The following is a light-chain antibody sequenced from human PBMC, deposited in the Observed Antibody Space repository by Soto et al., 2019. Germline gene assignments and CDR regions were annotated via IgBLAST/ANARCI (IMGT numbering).Light chain of an antibody. V-gene: IGKV3-20*01. CDR1: QSVSSSY. CDR2: GAS. CDR3: QQYGSSSYT. Sequence: EIVLTQSPGTLSLSPGERATLSCRASQSVSSSYLAGYQKKPGQAPRLLIYGASSRATGLPDRFSGSGSGTVFPLTMSRLEPEEFAVYYCQQYGSSSYTFGQGTKLEIK. J-gene: IGKJ2*01.